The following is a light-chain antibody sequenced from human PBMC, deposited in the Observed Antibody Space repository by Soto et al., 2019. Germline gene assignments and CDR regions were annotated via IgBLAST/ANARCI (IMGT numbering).Light chain of an antibody. CDR2: WAS. Sequence: DIVMTQSPDSLAVSLGERATINCKSSQSLLHSSNNKNYLAWYQQKAGQPPKLLIYWASTRESGVPDRFSGDGSRTVFPLTISSPHPEPVALYSCQNYYDTLRTFGTGTTVDI. CDR1: QSLLHSSNNKNY. J-gene: IGKJ1*01. V-gene: IGKV4-1*01. CDR3: QNYYDTLRT.